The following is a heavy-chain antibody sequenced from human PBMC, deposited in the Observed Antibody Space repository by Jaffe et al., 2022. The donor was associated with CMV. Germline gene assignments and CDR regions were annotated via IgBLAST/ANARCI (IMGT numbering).Heavy chain of an antibody. CDR2: IFPYDSET. CDR1: GYSFTSYW. Sequence: EVLLVQSGTEMKKPGESLRISCTASGYSFTSYWIAWVRQMPGKGLEWVAMIFPYDSETRYSPSFQGQATISADTSINTAYLQWSSLRASDTAVYYCARLEGSWYPPADLWGQGTRVTVSS. D-gene: IGHD6-13*01. V-gene: IGHV5-51*01. CDR3: ARLEGSWYPPADL. J-gene: IGHJ4*02.